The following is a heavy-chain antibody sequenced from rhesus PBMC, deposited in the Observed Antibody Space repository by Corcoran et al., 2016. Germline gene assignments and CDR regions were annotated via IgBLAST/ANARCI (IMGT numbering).Heavy chain of an antibody. J-gene: IGHJ5-1*01. V-gene: IGHV4-169*01. CDR2: ICGSGSST. CDR3: ARGLLNGFDV. Sequence: QLQLQESGPGLVKPSETLSVTCAVSGGSISSSYWSWIRQAPGKGLGWFGYICGSGSSTNYNPSRKSRVTLSVDTSKTQLSLKLSSVTAADTAVYYCARGLLNGFDVWGPGVLVTVSS. D-gene: IGHD3-9*01. CDR1: GGSISSSY.